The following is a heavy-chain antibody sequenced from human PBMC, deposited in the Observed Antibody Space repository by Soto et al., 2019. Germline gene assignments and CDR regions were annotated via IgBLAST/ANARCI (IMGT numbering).Heavy chain of an antibody. CDR3: ARGSFSSGWLDY. V-gene: IGHV1-18*01. Sequence: VASVKVSCKASGYTFTSYGISWVRQAPGQGLEWMGWISPYNGNTNYAQKLQGRVTMTRDTSTSTVYMELSSLRSEDTAVYYCARGSFSSGWLDYWGQGTLVTVSS. D-gene: IGHD6-19*01. J-gene: IGHJ4*02. CDR2: ISPYNGNT. CDR1: GYTFTSYG.